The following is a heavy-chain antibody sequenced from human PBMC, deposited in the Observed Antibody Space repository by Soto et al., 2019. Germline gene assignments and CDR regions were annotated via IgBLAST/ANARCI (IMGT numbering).Heavy chain of an antibody. V-gene: IGHV1-18*01. CDR2: ISAYNGDT. J-gene: IGHJ4*02. CDR3: ARDPSNSSGYYQFFDS. Sequence: ASVKVSCKASGYTFSNHGISWVRQAPGQGLEWMGWISAYNGDTKYAQKFQGRVTMTTDTSTSTAYMELRSLRSDDTAMYYCARDPSNSSGYYQFFDSWGQGSLVTAPQ. CDR1: GYTFSNHG. D-gene: IGHD3-22*01.